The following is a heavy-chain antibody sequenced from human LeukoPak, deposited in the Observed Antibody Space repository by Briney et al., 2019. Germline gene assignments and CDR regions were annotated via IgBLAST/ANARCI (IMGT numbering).Heavy chain of an antibody. CDR2: ISSSSYI. CDR3: ARDYDSSGYYYGGEYSWFDP. D-gene: IGHD3-22*01. CDR1: GFTFSSYS. V-gene: IGHV3-21*01. J-gene: IGHJ5*02. Sequence: GGSLRLSCAASGFTFSSYSMNWVRQAPGKGLEWVSSISSSSYIYYADSVKGRFTISRDNAKNSLYLQMNSLRAEDTAVYYCARDYDSSGYYYGGEYSWFDPWGQGILVTVSS.